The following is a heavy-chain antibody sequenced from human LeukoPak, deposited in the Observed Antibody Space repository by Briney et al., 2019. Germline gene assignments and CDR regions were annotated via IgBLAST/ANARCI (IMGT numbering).Heavy chain of an antibody. D-gene: IGHD4-17*01. CDR2: IYTSGST. CDR1: GGSISSGSYY. CDR3: ARPLFYGDYVD. J-gene: IGHJ4*02. Sequence: SETLSLTCTVSGGSISSGSYYWSWIRQPAGKGLEWIGRIYTSGSTNYNPSLKSRVTISVDTSKNQFSLRLSSVTAAYSGVYYCARPLFYGDYVDWGQGTLVTVSS. V-gene: IGHV4-61*02.